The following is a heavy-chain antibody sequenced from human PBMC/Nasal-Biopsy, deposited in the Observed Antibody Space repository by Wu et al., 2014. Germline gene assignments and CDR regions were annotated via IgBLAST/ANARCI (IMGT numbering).Heavy chain of an antibody. J-gene: IGHJ5*02. D-gene: IGHD2-2*03. V-gene: IGHV3-30*18. Sequence: GFTFRSYGMHWVRQAPGKGLEWVAVISPDTTNIYYAESVEGRFTISRDNSKKTLSLQMNSLRTEDTAMYYCAKDDGGGYFSRLLDPWGQGTQVTVSS. CDR2: ISPDTTNI. CDR3: AKDDGGGYFSRLLDP. CDR1: GFTFRSYG.